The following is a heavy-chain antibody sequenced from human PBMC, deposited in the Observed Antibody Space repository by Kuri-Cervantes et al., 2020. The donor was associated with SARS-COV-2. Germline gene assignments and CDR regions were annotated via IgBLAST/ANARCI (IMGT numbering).Heavy chain of an antibody. CDR1: GYTFTSYY. Sequence: ASVKVSCKASGYTFTSYYMHWERQAPGQGLEWMGIINPSGGSTSYAQKFQGRVTMTRDTSTSTVYMELSSLRSEDTAVYYCARSPSNGDYDGWFDYWGQGTLVTVSS. CDR3: ARSPSNGDYDGWFDY. J-gene: IGHJ4*02. CDR2: INPSGGST. D-gene: IGHD4-17*01. V-gene: IGHV1-46*01.